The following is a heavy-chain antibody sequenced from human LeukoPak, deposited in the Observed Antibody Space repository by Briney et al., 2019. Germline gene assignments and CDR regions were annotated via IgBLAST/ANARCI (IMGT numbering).Heavy chain of an antibody. CDR3: ARVGIAAAVGPVWFDP. CDR1: GGTLSSYA. J-gene: IGHJ5*02. CDR2: IIPIFGTA. Sequence: SVKVSCKASGGTLSSYAISWVRQAPGQGLEWMGGIIPIFGTANYAQKFQGRVTITTDESTSTAYMELSSLRSEDTAVYYCARVGIAAAVGPVWFDPWGQGTLVTVSS. V-gene: IGHV1-69*05. D-gene: IGHD6-13*01.